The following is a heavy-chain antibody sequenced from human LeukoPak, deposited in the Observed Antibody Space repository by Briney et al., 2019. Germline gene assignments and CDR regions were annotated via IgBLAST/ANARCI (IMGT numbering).Heavy chain of an antibody. CDR3: ARGSYYYGSGSSTPGDY. CDR2: ISSSGSTI. V-gene: IGHV3-48*03. J-gene: IGHJ4*02. Sequence: GGSLRLSCAASGFTFSSYEMNWVRQAPGKGLEWVSYISSSGSTIYYADSVKGRFTISRDNAKNSLYLQMNSLRAEDTAVYYCARGSYYYGSGSSTPGDYWGQGTLVTVSS. D-gene: IGHD3-10*01. CDR1: GFTFSSYE.